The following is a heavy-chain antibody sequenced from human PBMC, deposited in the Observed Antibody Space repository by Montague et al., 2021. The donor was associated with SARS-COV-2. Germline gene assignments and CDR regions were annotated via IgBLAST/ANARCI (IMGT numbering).Heavy chain of an antibody. Sequence: TLSLTCTVSGGSISSGSYYWSWIRQPAGKGLEWFGRIYTSGTTNYXXXLKSRVTISVDTSKNQFSLKLTSVTAADTAVYYCAQAHSGSWAGLDNWGQGSLVTVSS. CDR1: GGSISSGSYY. D-gene: IGHD5-12*01. CDR2: IYTSGTT. CDR3: AQAHSGSWAGLDN. J-gene: IGHJ4*02. V-gene: IGHV4-61*02.